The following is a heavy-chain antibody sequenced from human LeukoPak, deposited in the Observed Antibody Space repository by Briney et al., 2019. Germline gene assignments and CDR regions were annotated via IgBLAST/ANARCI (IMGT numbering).Heavy chain of an antibody. CDR3: IRSKDQTNRSYDP. CDR2: IYHSGRS. J-gene: IGHJ5*02. V-gene: IGHV4-38-2*01. D-gene: IGHD1-14*01. CDR1: GFAISSGYY. Sequence: SETLSLTCAVSGFAISSGYYWGWIRQPPGKGLEWIASIYHSGRSYYSPSLKSRVTISLDTSKNQFSLRLTSVTTDDTAVYYSIRSKDQTNRSYDPWGQGTLVNVSS.